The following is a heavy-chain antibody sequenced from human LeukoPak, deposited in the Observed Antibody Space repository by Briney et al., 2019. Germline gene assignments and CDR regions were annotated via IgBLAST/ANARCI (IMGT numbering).Heavy chain of an antibody. CDR2: ISAYNGDT. CDR3: ARDPRDY. J-gene: IGHJ4*02. CDR1: GYTFTNFG. V-gene: IGHV1-18*01. Sequence: ASVNVSCTASGYTFTNFGISWVRQAPGQGLEWMGWISAYNGDTKYSQTFQGRVAMTTDTSTSTAYMELRSLRSDDTAVYYCARDPRDYWGQGTLVTVSS.